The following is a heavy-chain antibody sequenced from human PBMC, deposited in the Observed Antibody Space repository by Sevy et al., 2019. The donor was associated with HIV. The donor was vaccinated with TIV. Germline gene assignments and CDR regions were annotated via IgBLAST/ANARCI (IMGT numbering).Heavy chain of an antibody. CDR1: GFTFSNYA. Sequence: GGSLRLSCAVSGFTFSNYAMTWVRQAPGKGLEWVSGLSGSGASIYYPDTMKGRFTISRDNSKNTLYLQMDSLRADDTAVYYCARVSRSSTARWFFDYWGQGTLATVSS. D-gene: IGHD2-2*01. CDR2: LSGSGASI. J-gene: IGHJ4*02. CDR3: ARVSRSSTARWFFDY. V-gene: IGHV3-23*01.